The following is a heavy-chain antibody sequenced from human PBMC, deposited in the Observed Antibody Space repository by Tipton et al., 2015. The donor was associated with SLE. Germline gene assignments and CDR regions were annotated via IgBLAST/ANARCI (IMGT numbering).Heavy chain of an antibody. D-gene: IGHD6-6*01. CDR2: IYSGGST. V-gene: IGHV3-53*05. J-gene: IGHJ3*02. Sequence: SLRLSCAASGFTVSSNYMSWVRQAPGKGLEWVSVIYSGGSTYYADSVKGRFTISRDNSMNTLYLQMNSLRAEDTAVYYCARGTRDSSSHAFDIWGQGTMVTVSS. CDR1: GFTVSSNY. CDR3: ARGTRDSSSHAFDI.